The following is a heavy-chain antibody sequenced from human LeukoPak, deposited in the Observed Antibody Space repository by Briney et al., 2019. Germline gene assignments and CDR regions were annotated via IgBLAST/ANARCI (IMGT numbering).Heavy chain of an antibody. CDR3: AKEVDFLAGTIDC. CDR1: GFAFSNYA. CDR2: ISNSGGST. V-gene: IGHV3-23*01. Sequence: GGSLRLSCAASGFAFSNYAMSWVRQAPGKGLEWVSVISNSGGSTYYADSVKGRLTISRDNSKNTLYLQMNSLRAEDTAVYFCAKEVDFLAGTIDCSGQGTLITVSS. D-gene: IGHD3-9*01. J-gene: IGHJ4*02.